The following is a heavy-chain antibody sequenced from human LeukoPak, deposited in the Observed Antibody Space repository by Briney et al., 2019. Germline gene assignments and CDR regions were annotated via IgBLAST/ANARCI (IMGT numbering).Heavy chain of an antibody. CDR1: GGSFSGYY. CDR2: INHSGST. CDR3: ARHRARGPGGAPRMDV. V-gene: IGHV4-34*01. Sequence: SETLSLTCAVYGGSFSGYYWSWIRQPPGKGLEWIGEINHSGSTNYNPSLKSRVTISVDTSKNQFSLKLSSVTAADTAVYYCARHRARGPGGAPRMDVWGKGTTVTISS. D-gene: IGHD1-26*01. J-gene: IGHJ6*03.